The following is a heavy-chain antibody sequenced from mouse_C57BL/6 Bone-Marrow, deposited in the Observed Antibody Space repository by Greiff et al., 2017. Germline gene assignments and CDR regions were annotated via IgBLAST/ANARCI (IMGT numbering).Heavy chain of an antibody. CDR1: GFTFSDYY. V-gene: IGHV5-12*01. J-gene: IGHJ1*03. CDR2: ISNGGGST. D-gene: IGHD1-1*02. CDR3: ARGWYWYFDV. Sequence: EVQVVESGGGLVQPGGSLKLSCAASGFTFSDYYMYWVRQTPEKRLEWVAYISNGGGSTYYPDTVKGRFTISRDNAKNTLYLQMSRLKSEDTAMYYCARGWYWYFDVWGTGTTVTVSS.